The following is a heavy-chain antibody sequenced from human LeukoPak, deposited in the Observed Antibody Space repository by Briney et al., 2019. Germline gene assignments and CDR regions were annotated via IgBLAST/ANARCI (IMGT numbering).Heavy chain of an antibody. CDR2: IYHSGST. Sequence: PSQTLSLTCAVSGGSISSGGYSWSWIRQPPGKGLEWIGYIYHSGSTYYNPSLKSRVTISVDRPKNQFSLKLSSVTAADTAVYYCAREEYSSSWYYFDYWGQGTLVTVSS. V-gene: IGHV4-30-2*01. CDR3: AREEYSSSWYYFDY. D-gene: IGHD6-13*01. CDR1: GGSISSGGYS. J-gene: IGHJ4*02.